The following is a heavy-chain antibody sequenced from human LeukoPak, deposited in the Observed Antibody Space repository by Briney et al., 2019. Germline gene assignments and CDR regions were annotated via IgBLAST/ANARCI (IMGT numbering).Heavy chain of an antibody. Sequence: SETLSLTCTVSGGSISSYYWSWIRQPPGKGLEWIGYIYYSGSTNYNPSLKSRVTISVDTSKNQFSLKLSSVTAADTAVYYCASSCSSTSCYTGGDAFDIWGQGTMVTVSS. CDR1: GGSISSYY. J-gene: IGHJ3*02. CDR3: ASSCSSTSCYTGGDAFDI. V-gene: IGHV4-59*08. CDR2: IYYSGST. D-gene: IGHD2-2*02.